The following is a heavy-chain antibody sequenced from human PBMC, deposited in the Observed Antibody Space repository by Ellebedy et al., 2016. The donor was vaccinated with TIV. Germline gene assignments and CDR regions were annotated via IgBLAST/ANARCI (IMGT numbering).Heavy chain of an antibody. J-gene: IGHJ4*02. CDR1: GGTFSSYA. CDR3: ARGGAYYYDSSGYYPFDY. V-gene: IGHV1-69*13. D-gene: IGHD3-22*01. CDR2: IIPIFGTA. Sequence: AASVKVSCKASGGTFSSYAISWVRQAPGQGLEWMGGIIPIFGTANYAQKFQGRVTITADESTSTAYMELSSLRSEDTAVYYCARGGAYYYDSSGYYPFDYWGQGTLVTVSS.